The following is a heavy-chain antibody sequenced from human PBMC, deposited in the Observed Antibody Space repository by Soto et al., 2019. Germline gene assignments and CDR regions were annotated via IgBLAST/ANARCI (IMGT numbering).Heavy chain of an antibody. V-gene: IGHV3-33*01. CDR1: GFTFSNYG. Sequence: GGSLRLSCAASGFTFSNYGMHWVRQAPGKGLEWVAVIWYDGSDKYYADSVKGRFTISRDNSKNTLYLHMSSLRAEDTAVYYCARDVCTSCSTPRGLDYWGLGTLVTVSS. CDR3: ARDVCTSCSTPRGLDY. J-gene: IGHJ4*02. CDR2: IWYDGSDK. D-gene: IGHD2-2*01.